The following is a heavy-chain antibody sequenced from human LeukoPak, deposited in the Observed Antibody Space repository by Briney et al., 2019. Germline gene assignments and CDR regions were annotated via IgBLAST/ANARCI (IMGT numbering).Heavy chain of an antibody. D-gene: IGHD3-22*01. J-gene: IGHJ4*02. CDR1: GYTFTGYY. Sequence: GASVKVSCKASGYTFTGYYMHWVRQAPGQGLEWKGWINPNSGGTNYAQKFHGRVTMTRDTSISTAYMELRRLRSDDTAVYYCARGAHYHDSSQGYDYWGQGTLVTVSS. V-gene: IGHV1-2*02. CDR2: INPNSGGT. CDR3: ARGAHYHDSSQGYDY.